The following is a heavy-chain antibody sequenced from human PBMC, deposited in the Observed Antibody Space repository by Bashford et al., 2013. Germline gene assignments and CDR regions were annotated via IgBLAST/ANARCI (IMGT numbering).Heavy chain of an antibody. CDR2: INHSGST. J-gene: IGHJ6*03. V-gene: IGHV4-34*01. CDR1: GGSFSGYY. D-gene: IGHD2-21*01. CDR3: ASVVFQHYYYYYMDV. Sequence: SSETLSLTCAVYGGSFSGYYWSWIRQPPGKGLEWIGEINHSGSTNYSPSLKSRVTISVDTSKNQFXLNLSSVTAADTAVYYCASVVFQHYYYYYMDVVGAGGTTVTVSS.